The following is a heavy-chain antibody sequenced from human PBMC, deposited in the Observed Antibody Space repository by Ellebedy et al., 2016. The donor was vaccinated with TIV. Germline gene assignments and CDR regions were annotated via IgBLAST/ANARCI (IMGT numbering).Heavy chain of an antibody. J-gene: IGHJ4*02. V-gene: IGHV3-21*06. Sequence: GGSLRLXCAASGFTFSIAGMTWVRQAPGKGLEWVATIDFSGTGTYYADSVKGRFIISRDNTKNSLFLQMNSLGVEDTAVYYCARDGREWSRDYWGQGTLVTVSS. CDR3: ARDGREWSRDY. CDR2: IDFSGTGT. CDR1: GFTFSIAG. D-gene: IGHD3-3*01.